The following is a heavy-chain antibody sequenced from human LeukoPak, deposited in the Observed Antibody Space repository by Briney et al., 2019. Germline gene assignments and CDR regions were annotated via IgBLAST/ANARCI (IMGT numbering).Heavy chain of an antibody. CDR3: AKDWDIVATGLFDY. CDR1: GFTFSSSA. V-gene: IGHV3-23*01. Sequence: PGGSLRLSCAASGFTFSSSAMSWVRQVPGKGLEWVSGISASGGSTYYADSVRGRFTISRDNSKNTLYVQMNSLRDEDTAVYYCAKDWDIVATGLFDYWGQGTLVTVSS. CDR2: ISASGGST. J-gene: IGHJ4*02. D-gene: IGHD5-12*01.